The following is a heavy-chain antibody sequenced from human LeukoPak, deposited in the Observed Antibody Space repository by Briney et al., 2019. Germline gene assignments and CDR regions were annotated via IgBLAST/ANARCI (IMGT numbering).Heavy chain of an antibody. D-gene: IGHD1-26*01. Sequence: ASVKVSCKASGYTFTSYGISWVRQAPGQGLEWMGWIGAYNGNTNYAQKLQGRVTMTTDTSTSTAYMELRSLRSDDTAVYYCARDSVGATSSSYFDYWGQGTLVTVSS. CDR3: ARDSVGATSSSYFDY. J-gene: IGHJ4*02. V-gene: IGHV1-18*01. CDR2: IGAYNGNT. CDR1: GYTFTSYG.